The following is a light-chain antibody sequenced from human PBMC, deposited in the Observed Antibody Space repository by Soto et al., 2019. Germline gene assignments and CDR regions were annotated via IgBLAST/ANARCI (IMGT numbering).Light chain of an antibody. CDR2: DAS. CDR1: QSISNW. V-gene: IGKV1-5*01. Sequence: DIQMTKFPPPLFASVEYRITLTCRASQSISNWWAWYQQRPGKAPKLLIYDASTVESGVPSRCSGSGSGTEFTLTISSLQPDDSATYYCQQYNYYRTFGQGTTVDIK. CDR3: QQYNYYRT. J-gene: IGKJ1*01.